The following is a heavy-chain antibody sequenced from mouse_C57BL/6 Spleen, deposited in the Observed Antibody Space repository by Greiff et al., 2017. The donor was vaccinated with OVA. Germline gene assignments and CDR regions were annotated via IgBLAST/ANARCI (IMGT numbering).Heavy chain of an antibody. Sequence: EVKVVESGPELVKPGASVKISCKASGYSFTDYNMNWVKQSNGKSLEWIGVINPNYGTTSYNQKFKGKATLTVDQSSSTAYMQLNSLTSEDSAVYYCARSSNYEDAMDYWGQGTSVTVSS. D-gene: IGHD2-5*01. CDR2: INPNYGTT. V-gene: IGHV1-39*01. CDR1: GYSFTDYN. J-gene: IGHJ4*01. CDR3: ARSSNYEDAMDY.